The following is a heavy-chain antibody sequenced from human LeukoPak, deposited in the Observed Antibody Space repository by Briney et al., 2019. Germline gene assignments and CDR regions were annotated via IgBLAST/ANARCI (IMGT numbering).Heavy chain of an antibody. Sequence: SETLSLTCTVSGGSISSYHWSWIRQPPGKGLEWIGYIYYSGSTNYNPSLKSRVTFSVDTSKNQFSLKLISVTAADTAVYYCARVKGAVTAILDYWGQGTLVTVSS. D-gene: IGHD2-21*02. CDR3: ARVKGAVTAILDY. J-gene: IGHJ4*02. CDR1: GGSISSYH. V-gene: IGHV4-59*01. CDR2: IYYSGST.